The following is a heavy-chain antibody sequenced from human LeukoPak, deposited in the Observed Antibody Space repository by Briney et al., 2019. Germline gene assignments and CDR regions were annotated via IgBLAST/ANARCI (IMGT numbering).Heavy chain of an antibody. CDR1: GGSFSGYY. J-gene: IGHJ4*02. Sequence: ASETLSLTCAVYGGSFSGYYWSWIRQPPGKGLEWIGEINHSGSTNYNPSLKSRVTISVDTSKNQFSLKLGSVTAADTAVYYCASLEAPYDYWGQGTLVTVSS. CDR3: ASLEAPYDY. D-gene: IGHD5-24*01. V-gene: IGHV4-34*01. CDR2: INHSGST.